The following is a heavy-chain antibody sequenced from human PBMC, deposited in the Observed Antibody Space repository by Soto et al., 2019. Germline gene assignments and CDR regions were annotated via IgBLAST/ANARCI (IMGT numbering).Heavy chain of an antibody. Sequence: SETLSLTCTVSGGSISSSSYYWGWIRQPPGKGLEWIGSIYYSGSTYYNPSLKSRVTISVDTSKNQFSLKLSSVTAADTAVYYCARHSLGGRGATTYFDYWGQGTLVTVSS. V-gene: IGHV4-39*01. D-gene: IGHD1-26*01. J-gene: IGHJ4*02. CDR1: GGSISSSSYY. CDR2: IYYSGST. CDR3: ARHSLGGRGATTYFDY.